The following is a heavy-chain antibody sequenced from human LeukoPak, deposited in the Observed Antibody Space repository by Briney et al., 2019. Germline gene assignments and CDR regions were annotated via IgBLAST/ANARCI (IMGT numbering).Heavy chain of an antibody. CDR1: GFTFSSYG. V-gene: IGHV3-30*18. J-gene: IGHJ4*02. CDR3: AKEAPRYFDY. Sequence: PGRSLRLSCAASGFTFSSYGMHWVRQAPGRGLEWVAVISYDGSNKYYADSVKGRFTISRDNSKNTLYLQMNSLRAEDTAVYYCAKEAPRYFDYWGQGTLVTVSS. CDR2: ISYDGSNK.